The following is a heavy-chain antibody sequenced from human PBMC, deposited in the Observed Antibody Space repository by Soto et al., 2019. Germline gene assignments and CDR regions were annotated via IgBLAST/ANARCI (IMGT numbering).Heavy chain of an antibody. V-gene: IGHV3-7*04. CDR1: GFSFSSLW. CDR3: TRGGGTSDL. CDR2: IKQDGSDK. Sequence: EVQLVESGGGLVQPGGSLRLSCAASGFSFSSLWMSWVRQAPGRGLEWVANIKQDGSDKYYVDSVKGRFTISRDNAKNSLFLQMDSLRGEDTAVYYCTRGGGTSDLWGQGTLVTVSS. J-gene: IGHJ5*02. D-gene: IGHD2-15*01.